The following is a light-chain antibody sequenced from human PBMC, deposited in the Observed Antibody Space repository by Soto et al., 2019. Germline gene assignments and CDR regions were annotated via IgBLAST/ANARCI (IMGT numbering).Light chain of an antibody. CDR3: QQYGSSPLT. J-gene: IGKJ4*01. V-gene: IGKV3-20*01. CDR1: QSVTSSY. CDR2: GAS. Sequence: EIVLTQSPGTLSLSPGERATLSCRASQSVTSSYLAWDQQKPGQAPRLLIYGASSRATGIPDRFSGSGSGTHFTLTISRLEPEDFAVYYCQQYGSSPLTFGGGTKVEIK.